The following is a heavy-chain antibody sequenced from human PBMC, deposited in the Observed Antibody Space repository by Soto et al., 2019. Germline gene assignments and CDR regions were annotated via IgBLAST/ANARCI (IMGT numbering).Heavy chain of an antibody. CDR3: ARGLNGYLHYFDY. D-gene: IGHD5-18*01. CDR2: ISAYNGHT. J-gene: IGHJ4*02. CDR1: GYTFTSYG. V-gene: IGHV1-18*01. Sequence: ASVKVSCKASGYTFTSYGISWVRQAPGQGLEWMGWISAYNGHTIYAQKLQGRVTLATDTSTSTAYMELSSLRSEDTAVYYCARGLNGYLHYFDYWGQGTLVTVSS.